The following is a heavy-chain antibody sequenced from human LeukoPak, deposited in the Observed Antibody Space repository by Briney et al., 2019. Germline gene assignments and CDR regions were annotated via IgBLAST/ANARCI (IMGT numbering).Heavy chain of an antibody. CDR1: GGSISSYY. V-gene: IGHV4-59*12. CDR3: ARSYGSSGYCFDY. D-gene: IGHD3-22*01. J-gene: IGHJ4*02. Sequence: SETLSLTCTVSGGSISSYYWSWIRQPPGKGLEWIGYIYYSGSTNYNPSLRSRVTISVDTSKNQFSLKLSSVTAADTAVYYCARSYGSSGYCFDYWGQGTLVTVSS. CDR2: IYYSGST.